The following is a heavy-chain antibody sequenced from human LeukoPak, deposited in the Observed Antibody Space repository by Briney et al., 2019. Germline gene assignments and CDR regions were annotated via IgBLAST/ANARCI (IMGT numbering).Heavy chain of an antibody. CDR2: ISYDGRNK. V-gene: IGHV3-30*18. D-gene: IGHD6-19*01. CDR3: AKDRSIAEAGYYFDS. CDR1: GVTFSNSG. J-gene: IGHJ4*02. Sequence: GWALRLSCAASGVTFSNSGVHWGRHGPGKGLEWVAVISYDGRNKYYTDSVKGRFTISRDNSKNTVYLQMNSLRAEDTAVYYCAKDRSIAEAGYYFDSWGQGTLVTVSS.